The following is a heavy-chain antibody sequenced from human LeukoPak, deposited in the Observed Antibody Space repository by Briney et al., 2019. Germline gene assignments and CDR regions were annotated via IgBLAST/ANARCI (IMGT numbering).Heavy chain of an antibody. V-gene: IGHV3-23*01. J-gene: IGHJ4*02. CDR3: AGRPTGYSSGYIH. CDR2: ISGSTHKI. CDR1: GITFSNYA. Sequence: GGSLRLSCVASGITFSNYAVSWVRQAPEKGLDWVSVISGSTHKIRYADSVKGRFTISRDNSENIVYLQMNNLRVEDTAVYYCAGRPTGYSSGYIHWGQGTLVTVSS. D-gene: IGHD5-18*01.